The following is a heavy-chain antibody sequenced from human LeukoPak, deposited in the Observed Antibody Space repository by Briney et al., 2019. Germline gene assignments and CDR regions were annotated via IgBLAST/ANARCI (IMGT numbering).Heavy chain of an antibody. V-gene: IGHV3-74*01. Sequence: GGSLRLSCAASGFAFSNYWLHWVRQAPGKGLVWVACINTHWRSTNYADSVKGRFTISREHAKNTLYLPMTSLSAEDTAVYYALAGYYYYYMDVWGKGTMVTVSS. CDR2: INTHWRST. J-gene: IGHJ6*03. CDR3: LAGYYYYYMDV. CDR1: GFAFSNYW. D-gene: IGHD6-13*01.